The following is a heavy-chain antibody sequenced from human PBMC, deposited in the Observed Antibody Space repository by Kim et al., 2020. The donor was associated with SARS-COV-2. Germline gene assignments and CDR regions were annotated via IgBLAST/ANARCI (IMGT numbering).Heavy chain of an antibody. CDR2: TYYRSKWSN. CDR1: GDSVSTNSAA. J-gene: IGHJ3*01. Sequence: SQTLSLTCAISGDSVSTNSAAWHWIRQSPSRGLEWLGRTYYRSKWSNDYAVSVKSRITVNPDTSKNQFSLQLNFVTPEDTAVYYCARGSSVLLAFDVWGHGTRVTVSS. CDR3: ARGSSVLLAFDV. D-gene: IGHD6-19*01. V-gene: IGHV6-1*01.